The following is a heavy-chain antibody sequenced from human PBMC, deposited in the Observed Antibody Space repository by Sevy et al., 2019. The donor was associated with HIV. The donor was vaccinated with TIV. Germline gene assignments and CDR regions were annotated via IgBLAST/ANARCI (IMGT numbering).Heavy chain of an antibody. CDR1: GYSFTRYG. Sequence: ASVKVSCKASGYSFTRYGISWVRQAPGQGLEWMGWISAHSGDTNYAQKFQGRITMTTDTCTSTAYMELRSLRSVDTAGYYCARDYCSGGSCYGALAYWGQGTLVTVSS. J-gene: IGHJ4*02. V-gene: IGHV1-18*01. CDR3: ARDYCSGGSCYGALAY. D-gene: IGHD2-15*01. CDR2: ISAHSGDT.